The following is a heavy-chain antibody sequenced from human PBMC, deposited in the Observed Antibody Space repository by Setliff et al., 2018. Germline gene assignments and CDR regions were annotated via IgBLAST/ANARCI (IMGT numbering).Heavy chain of an antibody. V-gene: IGHV3-48*01. CDR2: ISSTSGTI. Sequence: PGGSLRLSCAGSGFTFSSHSMNWVRQAPGKGLEWISYISSTSGTIYYADSVKGRFTISRDNAKNSLYLQMNNLRAEDTALYYCAKDRSRDYDDSSGYDHWGQGTLVTVSS. CDR3: AKDRSRDYDDSSGYDH. CDR1: GFTFSSHS. D-gene: IGHD3-22*01. J-gene: IGHJ4*02.